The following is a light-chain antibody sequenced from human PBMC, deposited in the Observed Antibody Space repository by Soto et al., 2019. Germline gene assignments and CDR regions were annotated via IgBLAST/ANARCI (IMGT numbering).Light chain of an antibody. Sequence: TQSPSTLSASVGDRVTITCRASQSVSSIYFAWYQQTRGQAPRLIIYGVSSRATGIPDRFSGSGSGTDLTLTISRLEPEDSAVYYCEQYGSSPRTFGQGTKVDIK. V-gene: IGKV3-20*01. CDR3: EQYGSSPRT. CDR2: GVS. J-gene: IGKJ1*01. CDR1: QSVSSIY.